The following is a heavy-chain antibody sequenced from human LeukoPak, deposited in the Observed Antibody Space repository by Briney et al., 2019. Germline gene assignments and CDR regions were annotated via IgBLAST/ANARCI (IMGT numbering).Heavy chain of an antibody. Sequence: SQTLSLTCTVSGGSLSSGDYYWSWIRQPPGKGLEWLGYIYYSGSTYYNPSLKSRVTISVDTSKNQFSLKLSSVTAADTAVYYCARVTRQLDSRPYYFDYWGQGTLVTVSS. CDR2: IYYSGST. D-gene: IGHD3-22*01. J-gene: IGHJ4*02. CDR1: GGSLSSGDYY. CDR3: ARVTRQLDSRPYYFDY. V-gene: IGHV4-30-4*08.